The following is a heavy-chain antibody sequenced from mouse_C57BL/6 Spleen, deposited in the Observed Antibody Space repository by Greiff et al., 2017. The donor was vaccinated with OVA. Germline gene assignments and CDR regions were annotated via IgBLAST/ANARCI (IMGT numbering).Heavy chain of an antibody. CDR2: ISSGSSTI. D-gene: IGHD2-5*01. CDR1: GFTFSDYG. Sequence: EVKLEESGGGLVKPGGSLKLSCAASGFTFSDYGMHWVRQAPEKGLEWVAYISSGSSTIYYADTVKGRFTISRDNAKNTLFLQMTSLRSEDTAMYDCARRGAYYSNYYAMDYWGQGTSVTVSS. J-gene: IGHJ4*01. CDR3: ARRGAYYSNYYAMDY. V-gene: IGHV5-17*01.